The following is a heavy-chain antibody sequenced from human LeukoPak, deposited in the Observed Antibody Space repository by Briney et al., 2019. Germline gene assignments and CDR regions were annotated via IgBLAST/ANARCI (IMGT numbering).Heavy chain of an antibody. CDR2: IRDDGGHK. D-gene: IGHD6-19*01. V-gene: IGHV3-7*01. CDR1: EFIFSNYW. J-gene: IGHJ4*02. CDR3: ARVPARSGWYPYYFDY. Sequence: GGSLRLSCIASEFIFSNYWMTWVRQSPGRGLEWVASIRDDGGHKGYIDSVKGRFSVSRDNPRNSLYLQMNSLGAEDTAVYYCARVPARSGWYPYYFDYWGQGTLVTVSS.